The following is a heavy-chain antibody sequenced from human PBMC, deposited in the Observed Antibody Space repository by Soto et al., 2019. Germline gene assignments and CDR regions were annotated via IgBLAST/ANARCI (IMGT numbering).Heavy chain of an antibody. V-gene: IGHV1-69*04. Sequence: GASVKVSCKASGGTFSSYTISWVRQAPGQGLEWMGRIIPILGIANYAQKFQGRVTITADKSTSTAYMELSSLRSEDTAVYYCAREKPLYCSSTSCYGPWDYWGQGTLVTVSS. CDR1: GGTFSSYT. D-gene: IGHD2-2*01. J-gene: IGHJ4*02. CDR3: AREKPLYCSSTSCYGPWDY. CDR2: IIPILGIA.